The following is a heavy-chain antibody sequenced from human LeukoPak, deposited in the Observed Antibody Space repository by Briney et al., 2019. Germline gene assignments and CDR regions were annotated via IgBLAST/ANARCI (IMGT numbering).Heavy chain of an antibody. CDR1: GFTFSSYS. J-gene: IGHJ4*02. CDR3: ARGAPSLRYFDWSRPEDFDY. CDR2: ISSSSSYI. D-gene: IGHD3-9*01. V-gene: IGHV3-21*01. Sequence: GGSLRLSCAASGFTFSSYSMTWVRQAPGKGLEWVSSISSSSSYIYYADSVKGRFTISRDNAKNSLYLQMNSLRAEDTAVYYCARGAPSLRYFDWSRPEDFDYWGQGTLVTVSS.